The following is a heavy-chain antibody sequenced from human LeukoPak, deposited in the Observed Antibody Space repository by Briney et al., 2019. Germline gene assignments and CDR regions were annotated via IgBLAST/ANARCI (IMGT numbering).Heavy chain of an antibody. J-gene: IGHJ4*02. Sequence: GGSLRLSCAASGFTVSSNNMSWVRQAPGKGLEWVSVIYSGGSTYYADSVKGRFTISRDNSKNTLYLQMNSLRAEDTAVYYCARGAMVRGVNPYYFDYWGQGTLVTVSS. CDR2: IYSGGST. D-gene: IGHD3-10*01. CDR1: GFTVSSNN. V-gene: IGHV3-66*01. CDR3: ARGAMVRGVNPYYFDY.